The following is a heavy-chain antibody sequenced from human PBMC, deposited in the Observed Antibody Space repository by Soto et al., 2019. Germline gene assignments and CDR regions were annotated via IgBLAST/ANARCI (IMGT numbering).Heavy chain of an antibody. J-gene: IGHJ5*02. Sequence: SETLSLTCSVSGGSIGSSSYYFGWIRQPPGKGLEWIGSLYYTGTTYYNSSLKSRVTISADKSQNQFSLRLSSVTAADTAVEYFGDYFSRNDFYDCVDPWGQGTLVTVS. CDR3: GDYFSRNDFYDCVDP. D-gene: IGHD2-2*01. CDR2: LYYTGTT. V-gene: IGHV4-39*01. CDR1: GGSIGSSSYY.